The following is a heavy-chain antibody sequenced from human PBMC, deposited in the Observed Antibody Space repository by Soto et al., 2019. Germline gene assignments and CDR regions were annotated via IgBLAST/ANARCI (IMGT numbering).Heavy chain of an antibody. CDR2: ISGSGGST. CDR3: VKDLCLRFLEWLLFTAFDI. J-gene: IGHJ3*02. V-gene: IGHV3-23*01. D-gene: IGHD3-3*01. Sequence: PGGSLRLSCAASGFTFSSYAMSWVRQAPGKGLEWVSAISGSGGSTCYADSVKGRFTISRDNSKNTLYLQMNSLRAEDTAVYYCVKDLCLRFLEWLLFTAFDIWGQGTMVPVSS. CDR1: GFTFSSYA.